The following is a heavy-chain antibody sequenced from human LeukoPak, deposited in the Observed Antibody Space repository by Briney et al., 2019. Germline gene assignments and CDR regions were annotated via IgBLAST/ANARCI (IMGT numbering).Heavy chain of an antibody. CDR1: GGSISSSNYY. CDR3: ILGGKLDY. Sequence: PSETLSLTCTVAGGSISSSNYYRGWTRQPPGKGLEWIGGIYHTGSTHYNPSLKSRVTISVDTSKNQLSLRLTSVTAADTALYYCILGGKLDYWGQGVLVTVSS. V-gene: IGHV4-39*01. J-gene: IGHJ4*02. CDR2: IYHTGST. D-gene: IGHD3-10*01.